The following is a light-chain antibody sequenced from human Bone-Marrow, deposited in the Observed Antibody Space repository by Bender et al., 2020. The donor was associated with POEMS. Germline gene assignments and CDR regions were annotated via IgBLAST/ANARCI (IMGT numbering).Light chain of an antibody. J-gene: IGLJ2*01. V-gene: IGLV7-46*01. CDR3: SLYGGPRI. Sequence: QAVVTQEPSLPVSPGGTVTLTCVCSTGPVTTNHHYPYWYQQKPGQVPTTLIFDATNRHSWTLARFSGSLLGGKAALTLSGAQPEDEADYYCSLYGGPRIFGGGTKLTVL. CDR2: DAT. CDR1: TGPVTTNHHY.